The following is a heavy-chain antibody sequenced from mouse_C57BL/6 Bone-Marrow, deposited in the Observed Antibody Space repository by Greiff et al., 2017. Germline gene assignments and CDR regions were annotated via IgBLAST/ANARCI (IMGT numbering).Heavy chain of an antibody. V-gene: IGHV1-26*01. Sequence: EVKLQQSGPELVKPGASVKISCKASGYTFTDYYMNWVKQSHGKSLEWIGDINPNNGGTSYNQKFKGKATLTVDKYSSTAYMEMRSLTSEDSAGYYCARRPSTTVVEGGFAYWGQGTLVTVSA. CDR3: ARRPSTTVVEGGFAY. D-gene: IGHD1-1*01. CDR2: INPNNGGT. J-gene: IGHJ3*01. CDR1: GYTFTDYY.